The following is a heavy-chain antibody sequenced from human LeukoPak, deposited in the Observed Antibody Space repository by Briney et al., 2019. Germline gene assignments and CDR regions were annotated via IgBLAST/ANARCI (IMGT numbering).Heavy chain of an antibody. J-gene: IGHJ4*02. V-gene: IGHV1-69*02. CDR3: ANPRTSGYYDSSGYHY. D-gene: IGHD3-22*01. Sequence: PILGIANYAQKFQGRVTITADKSTSTAYMELSSLRSEDTAVYYCANPRTSGYYDSSGYHYWGQGTLVTVSS. CDR2: PILGIA.